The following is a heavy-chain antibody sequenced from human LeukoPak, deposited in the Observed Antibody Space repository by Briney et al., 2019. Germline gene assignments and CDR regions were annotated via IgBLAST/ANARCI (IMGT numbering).Heavy chain of an antibody. CDR1: GFTFSSYA. CDR2: ISGSGGST. D-gene: IGHD3-3*01. J-gene: IGHJ4*02. Sequence: GGSLRLSCAASGFTFSSYAMSWVRQAPGKGWNWVSAISGSGGSTYYADSVKGRFTISRDNSKNTLYLQMNSLRAEDTAVYYCAKEDHDFWSGYYARRGGDYFDYWGQGTLVTVSS. V-gene: IGHV3-23*01. CDR3: AKEDHDFWSGYYARRGGDYFDY.